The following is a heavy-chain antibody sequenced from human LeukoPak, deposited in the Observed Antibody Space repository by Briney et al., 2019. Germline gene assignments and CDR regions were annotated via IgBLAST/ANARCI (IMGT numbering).Heavy chain of an antibody. CDR1: GGSISSSSYY. CDR2: IYYSGST. Sequence: KPSETLSLTCTVSGGSISSSSYYWGWIRQPPGKGLEWIANIYYSGSTYYSPSLKSRVTISVDTSKNQFSLKLSSVTAADTAVYYCARLLRVGYCSTTTCNWFDPWGQGTLVTVSS. D-gene: IGHD2-2*03. V-gene: IGHV4-39*07. CDR3: ARLLRVGYCSTTTCNWFDP. J-gene: IGHJ5*02.